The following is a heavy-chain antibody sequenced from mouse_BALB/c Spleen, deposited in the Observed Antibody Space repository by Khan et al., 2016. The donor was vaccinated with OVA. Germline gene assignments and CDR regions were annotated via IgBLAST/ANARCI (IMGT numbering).Heavy chain of an antibody. CDR1: GKTFTNYG. J-gene: IGHJ4*01. CDR3: ARPPYFSYVMVY. D-gene: IGHD2-10*01. CDR2: INTYTGEP. Sequence: QIQLVQSGPELKKPGETVKISCKASGKTFTNYGMNWVKQAPGKGLKWMGWINTYTGEPTYADDFKGRFAFSLAASASTAYLQINNLKDEDTATYFCARPPYFSYVMVYWGQGTSVTVSS. V-gene: IGHV9-3-1*01.